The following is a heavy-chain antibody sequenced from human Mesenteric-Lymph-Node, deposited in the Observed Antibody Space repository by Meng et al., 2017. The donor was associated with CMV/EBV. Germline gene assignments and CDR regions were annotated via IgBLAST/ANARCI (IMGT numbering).Heavy chain of an antibody. CDR2: SGGSGGST. CDR3: LVDD. Sequence: GGSLRLSCAASGFTVSSNYMSWVRQAPGKGLEWVSDSGGSGGSTYHADSVKGRFTISRDNSRGHGRILLCERPGGSITTIRGLVDDWGQGTLVTVSS. D-gene: IGHD2/OR15-2a*01. J-gene: IGHJ4*02. V-gene: IGHV3-23*01. CDR1: GFTVSSNY.